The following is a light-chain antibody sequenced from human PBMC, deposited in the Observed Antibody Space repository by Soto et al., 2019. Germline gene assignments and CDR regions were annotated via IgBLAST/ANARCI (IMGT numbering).Light chain of an antibody. V-gene: IGLV2-14*01. J-gene: IGLJ2*01. CDR3: SSYVSYSTFVV. Sequence: QSALTQPASVSGSPGQSITISCTGTSRDVGGYNYVSWHQQHPGKAPKVIITEVSNRPSGVSDRFSGPKSGNTASLTISGLQAEDEADYYCSSYVSYSTFVVFGGGTKLTVL. CDR2: EVS. CDR1: SRDVGGYNY.